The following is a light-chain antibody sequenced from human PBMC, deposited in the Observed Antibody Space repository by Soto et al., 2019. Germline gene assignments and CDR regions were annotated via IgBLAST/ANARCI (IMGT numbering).Light chain of an antibody. J-gene: IGKJ5*01. V-gene: IGKV3-11*01. CDR1: QIVGSY. Sequence: EIVLTQSPATLSLSPGERATLSCRASQIVGSYLAWYQQKPGLSPRLVMYDASNRATGIPARFSGSGSGTDCTLPISSLEPEDFAFYYGQHRSTWPVSFGQGTRLEIK. CDR3: QHRSTWPVS. CDR2: DAS.